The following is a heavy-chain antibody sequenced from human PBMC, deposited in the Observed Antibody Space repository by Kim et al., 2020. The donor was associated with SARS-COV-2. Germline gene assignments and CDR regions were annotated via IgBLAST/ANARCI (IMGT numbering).Heavy chain of an antibody. D-gene: IGHD1-26*01. J-gene: IGHJ3*01. CDR1: GFTFSEAW. V-gene: IGHV3-15*01. Sequence: GGSLRLSCAASGFTFSEAWMNWARQAPGKGLEWVGRIRSNPHGGTTDFAAPVKGRFTISRDDSKDTLYLSMERLETADTAGYFCTTVRWGAAPSWGRGTMVTVSS. CDR3: TTVRWGAAPS. CDR2: IRSNPHGGTT.